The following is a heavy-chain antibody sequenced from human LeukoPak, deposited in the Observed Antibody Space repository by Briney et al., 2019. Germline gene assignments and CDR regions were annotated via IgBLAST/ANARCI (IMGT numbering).Heavy chain of an antibody. V-gene: IGHV3-30*02. J-gene: IGHJ3*02. Sequence: PGGSLRLSCAASGFTFSSYGMHWVRQAPGKGLEWVAFIRYDGSNKYYADSVKGRFTISRDNSKNSLYLQMNSLRAGDTAVYYCARHRSGGSQDDAFDIWGQGTMVTVSS. CDR1: GFTFSSYG. D-gene: IGHD2-15*01. CDR3: ARHRSGGSQDDAFDI. CDR2: IRYDGSNK.